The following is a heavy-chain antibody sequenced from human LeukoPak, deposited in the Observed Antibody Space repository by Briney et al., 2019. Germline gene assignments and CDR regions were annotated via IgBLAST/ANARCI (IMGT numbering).Heavy chain of an antibody. Sequence: GGSLRLSCAASGFTFSSYAMSWVRQAPGKGLEWVSSISGGPGSTYYVDSVKGRFTISRDNSKNTLFLQMNSLRIEDTAVYYCARTGGSQGGNYWGQGTLVTVSS. D-gene: IGHD1-26*01. CDR1: GFTFSSYA. V-gene: IGHV3-23*01. CDR3: ARTGGSQGGNY. CDR2: ISGGPGST. J-gene: IGHJ4*02.